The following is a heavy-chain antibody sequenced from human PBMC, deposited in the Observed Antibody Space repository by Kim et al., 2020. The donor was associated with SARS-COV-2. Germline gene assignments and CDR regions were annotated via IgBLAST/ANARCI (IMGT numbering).Heavy chain of an antibody. V-gene: IGHV3-48*03. D-gene: IGHD3-10*01. Sequence: GSLRLSCAASGFTFSSYEMNWVRQAPGKGLEWVSYISSSGSTIYYADSVKGRFTISRDNAKNSLYLQMNSLRAEDTAVYYCARHYGSGSYYYYGMDVWGQGTTVTVSS. CDR2: ISSSGSTI. CDR1: GFTFSSYE. J-gene: IGHJ6*02. CDR3: ARHYGSGSYYYYGMDV.